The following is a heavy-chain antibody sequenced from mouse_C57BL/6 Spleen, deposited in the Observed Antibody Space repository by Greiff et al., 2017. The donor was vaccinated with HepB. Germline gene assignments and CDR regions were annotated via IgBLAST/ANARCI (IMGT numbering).Heavy chain of an antibody. CDR3: ARWLGEGVYAMDY. CDR1: GYAFTNYL. CDR2: INPGSGGT. D-gene: IGHD4-1*01. Sequence: LQESGAELVRPGTSVKVSCKASGYAFTNYLIEWVKQRPGQGLEWIGVINPGSGGTNYNEKFKGKATLTADKSSSTAYMQLSSLTSEDSAVYFGARWLGEGVYAMDYWGQGTSVTVSS. J-gene: IGHJ4*01. V-gene: IGHV1-54*01.